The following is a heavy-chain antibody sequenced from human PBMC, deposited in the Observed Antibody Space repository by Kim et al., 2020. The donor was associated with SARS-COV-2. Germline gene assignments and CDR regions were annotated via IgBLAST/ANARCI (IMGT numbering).Heavy chain of an antibody. V-gene: IGHV3-23*01. CDR3: AKARALYYYDSSGYYYGGDAFDI. CDR1: GFTFSSYA. D-gene: IGHD3-22*01. Sequence: GGSLRLSCAASGFTFSSYAMSWVRQAPGKGLEWVSAISGSGGSTYYADSVKGRFTISRDNSKNTLYLQMNSLRAEDTAVYYCAKARALYYYDSSGYYYGGDAFDIWGQGTMVTVSS. CDR2: ISGSGGST. J-gene: IGHJ3*02.